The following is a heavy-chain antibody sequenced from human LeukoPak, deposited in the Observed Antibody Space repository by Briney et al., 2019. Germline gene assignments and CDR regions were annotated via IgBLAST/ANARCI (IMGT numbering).Heavy chain of an antibody. D-gene: IGHD6-19*01. Sequence: GASVKVSCKASGGTFSSYAISWVRQAPGQRLEWMGRIIPILGIANYAQKFQGRVTITADKSTSTAYMELSSLRSEDTAVYYCAKAYHDSGCLIDYWGQGTLVTVSS. CDR3: AKAYHDSGCLIDY. J-gene: IGHJ4*02. V-gene: IGHV1-69*04. CDR1: GGTFSSYA. CDR2: IIPILGIA.